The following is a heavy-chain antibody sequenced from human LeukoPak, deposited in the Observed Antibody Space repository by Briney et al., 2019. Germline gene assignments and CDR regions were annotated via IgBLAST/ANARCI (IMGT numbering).Heavy chain of an antibody. J-gene: IGHJ4*01. CDR3: AKDTSTISVSGTCFDY. CDR1: GFTFSDYY. CDR2: SSGTGTTI. V-gene: IGHV3-11*04. Sequence: PGGSLRLSCAASGFTFSDYYMSWIRQAPGKGLEWVSYSSGTGTTIYYADSVKGRFTISRDNAKNSLYLQMNSLRADDTAVYYCAKDTSTISVSGTCFDYWGQGTLVTVSS. D-gene: IGHD6-19*01.